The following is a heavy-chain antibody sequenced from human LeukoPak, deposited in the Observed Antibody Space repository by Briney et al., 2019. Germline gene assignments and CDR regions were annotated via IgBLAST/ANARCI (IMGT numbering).Heavy chain of an antibody. J-gene: IGHJ4*02. CDR2: INPNGGGT. CDR3: ARRGGCISTSCNLDY. D-gene: IGHD2-2*01. Sequence: ASVKVSCKTSGYTFTSYYMHWMRQAPGQGFEWVGMINPNGGGTSSAQKFQGRVTLTRGTSTSTVYMDLSSLRSEDTAIYYCARRGGCISTSCNLDYWGQGTLVTVSS. V-gene: IGHV1-46*03. CDR1: GYTFTSYY.